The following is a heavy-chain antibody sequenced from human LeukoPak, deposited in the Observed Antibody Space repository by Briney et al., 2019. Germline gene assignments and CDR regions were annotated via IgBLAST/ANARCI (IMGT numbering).Heavy chain of an antibody. CDR1: GFTFTNYE. J-gene: IGHJ4*02. CDR3: ARQQLPPGFDY. Sequence: PGGSLRLSCAASGFTFTNYEMNWVRQAPGKGLEWVSYISSSGSTMYSADSVKGRFTISRDNAKNSLFLQMNSLRAEDTAVYYCARQQLPPGFDYWGQGTLVTVSS. D-gene: IGHD6-13*01. V-gene: IGHV3-48*03. CDR2: ISSSGSTM.